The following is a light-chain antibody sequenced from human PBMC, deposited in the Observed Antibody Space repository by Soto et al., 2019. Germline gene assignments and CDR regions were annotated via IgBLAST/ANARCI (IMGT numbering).Light chain of an antibody. CDR3: QQDYSSSPT. V-gene: IGKV1-5*01. J-gene: IGKJ2*01. CDR2: DAS. Sequence: DIQMTQSPSTLSASVGDGVTITCRASQNISVWLAWYQQRPGKAPKFLIYDASSLETGVPSRLSGGRSGTESTLTNRSLQPDDFATYYCQQDYSSSPTFGHGTKL. CDR1: QNISVW.